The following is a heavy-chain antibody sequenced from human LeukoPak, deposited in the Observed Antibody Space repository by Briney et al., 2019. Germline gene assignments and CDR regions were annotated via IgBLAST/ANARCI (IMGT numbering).Heavy chain of an antibody. V-gene: IGHV3-48*04. D-gene: IGHD5-24*01. J-gene: IGHJ4*02. CDR1: GFTFRSYS. Sequence: GGSLRLSCAASGFTFRSYSMNWVRQAPGKGLEWVSYSRSSSSSTIYYADSVKGRFTISRDNAKNSVYLQMNSLRAEDTAVYYCVRGNRDGYNYILDYWGQGTLVTVSS. CDR2: SRSSSSSTI. CDR3: VRGNRDGYNYILDY.